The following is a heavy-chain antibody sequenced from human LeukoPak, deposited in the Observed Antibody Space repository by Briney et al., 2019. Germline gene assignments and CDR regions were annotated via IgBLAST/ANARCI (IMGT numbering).Heavy chain of an antibody. D-gene: IGHD6-19*01. CDR2: TYYRSKWYN. Sequence: SQTLSLTCAISGDSVSSNSAAWNWIRQSPSRGLEWLGRTYYRSKWYNDYAVSVKSRITINPDTSKNQFSLQLNSVTPEDTAVYYCARSGTKVAVGTFERYYYYMDVWGKGTTVTISS. CDR3: ARSGTKVAVGTFERYYYYMDV. V-gene: IGHV6-1*01. CDR1: GDSVSSNSAA. J-gene: IGHJ6*03.